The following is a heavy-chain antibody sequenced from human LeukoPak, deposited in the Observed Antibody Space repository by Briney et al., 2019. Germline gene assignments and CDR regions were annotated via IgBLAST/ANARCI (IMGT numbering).Heavy chain of an antibody. CDR3: ARDWQLWANFDY. V-gene: IGHV1-69*01. CDR2: IIPIFGTA. Sequence: ASVKVYCKASGGTFSSYAISWVRQAPGQGLEWMGGIIPIFGTANYAQKFQGRVTITADESTSTAYMELSSLRSEDTAVYYCARDWQLWANFDYWGQGTLVTVSS. CDR1: GGTFSSYA. J-gene: IGHJ4*02. D-gene: IGHD5-18*01.